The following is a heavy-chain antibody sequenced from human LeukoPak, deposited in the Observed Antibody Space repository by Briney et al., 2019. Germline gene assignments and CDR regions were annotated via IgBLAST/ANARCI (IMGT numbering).Heavy chain of an antibody. CDR2: ISRSGSTI. Sequence: GGSLRLSCAASGFTLSSYEMNWVRQAPGKGLEWISYISRSGSTINYADSVKGRFTISRDDAKHSLYLQMNSLRAEDTAVCYCARSMVTNYFDYWGQGSLVTVSS. CDR3: ARSMVTNYFDY. V-gene: IGHV3-48*03. D-gene: IGHD2-21*02. J-gene: IGHJ4*02. CDR1: GFTLSSYE.